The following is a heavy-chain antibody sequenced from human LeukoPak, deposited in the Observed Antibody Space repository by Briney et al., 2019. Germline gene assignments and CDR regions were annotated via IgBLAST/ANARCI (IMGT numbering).Heavy chain of an antibody. D-gene: IGHD2-2*01. CDR2: IYYRGST. CDR1: GGSISSYY. J-gene: IGHJ4*02. CDR3: ARLTARRGIVVVPAAIDY. V-gene: IGHV4-59*08. Sequence: SETLSLTCTVSGGSISSYYWSWIRQPPGKGLEWIGYIYYRGSTNYNPPLKSRVTISVDTSKNQFSLKLSSVTAADTAVYYCARLTARRGIVVVPAAIDYWGQGTLVTVSS.